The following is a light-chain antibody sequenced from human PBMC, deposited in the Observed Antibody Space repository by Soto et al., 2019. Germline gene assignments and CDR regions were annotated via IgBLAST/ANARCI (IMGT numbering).Light chain of an antibody. CDR3: QQYNLYWT. J-gene: IGKJ1*01. V-gene: IGKV1-39*01. Sequence: DIQLTQSPSSQSSCGGPIVTITRRASQSISSYLNWYQQKPGKAPKLLIYAASSLQSGVPSRFSGSGSGTDFTLTISSLQPDDLATYYCQQYNLYWTFGQGTKVDIK. CDR2: AAS. CDR1: QSISSY.